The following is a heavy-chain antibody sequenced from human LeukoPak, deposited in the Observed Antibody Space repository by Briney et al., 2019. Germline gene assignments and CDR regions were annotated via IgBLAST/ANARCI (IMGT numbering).Heavy chain of an antibody. CDR2: INHSGST. CDR3: ARQEGIF. CDR1: GGSFSGYY. J-gene: IGHJ4*02. Sequence: SETLSLTCAVYGGSFSGYYWSWIRQPPGKGLEWIGEINHSGSTNYNPSLKSRVTISVDTSKNQFSLKLSSVTAADTAVYYCARQEGIFWGQGTLVTVSS. V-gene: IGHV4-34*01. D-gene: IGHD1-14*01.